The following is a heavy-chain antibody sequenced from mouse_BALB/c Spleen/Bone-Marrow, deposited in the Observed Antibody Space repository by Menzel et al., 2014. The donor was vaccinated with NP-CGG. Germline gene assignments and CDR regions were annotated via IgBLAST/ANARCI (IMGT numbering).Heavy chain of an antibody. Sequence: VQLQQPGAELVKPGASVKLSCTASGFKFKDTHMHWVKQRPEQGLEWIGRIDPASGDTKYDPKFQGKAAITGDTSSNTAYLQLSSLTSEDTAVYYCSRDCGGTAWFAYWGQGTLVTVSA. CDR3: SRDCGGTAWFAY. CDR1: GFKFKDTH. J-gene: IGHJ3*01. V-gene: IGHV14-3*02. D-gene: IGHD1-1*02. CDR2: IDPASGDT.